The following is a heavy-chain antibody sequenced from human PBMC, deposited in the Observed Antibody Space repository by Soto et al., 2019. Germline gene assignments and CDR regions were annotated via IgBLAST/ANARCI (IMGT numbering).Heavy chain of an antibody. CDR2: VFHTGST. CDR3: ARVSKSTFDF. J-gene: IGHJ4*02. D-gene: IGHD4-4*01. Sequence: QVQLQESGPGLVKPSGTLSLTCAVSGDSVSSSDWWNWVRQPPGKGLEWIGEVFHTGSTNYTPSLESRVTISVATSKNQFSLTLSSVAAADAAVYYCARVSKSTFDFWGQGTLVTVSS. CDR1: GDSVSSSDW. V-gene: IGHV4-4*02.